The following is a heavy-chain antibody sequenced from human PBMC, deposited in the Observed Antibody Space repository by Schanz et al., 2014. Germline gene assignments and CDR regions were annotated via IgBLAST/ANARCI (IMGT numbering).Heavy chain of an antibody. CDR3: ARDRGYCSGGSCLTCDC. CDR1: GFTFSSYA. V-gene: IGHV3-23*01. CDR2: ISGSGGST. J-gene: IGHJ4*02. D-gene: IGHD2-15*01. Sequence: EVQLLESGGGLVQPGGSLRLSCAASGFTFSSYAMSWVRQAPGNGLEWVSGISGSGGSTYYADSVKGRFTISRDNSKNTLYLQMNSLRAEDTAVYYCARDRGYCSGGSCLTCDCWGQGTLVTGSS.